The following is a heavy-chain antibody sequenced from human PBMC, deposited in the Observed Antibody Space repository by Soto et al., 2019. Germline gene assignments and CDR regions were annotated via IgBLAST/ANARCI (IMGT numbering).Heavy chain of an antibody. CDR2: IHSSDST. V-gene: IGHV4-31*03. CDR1: GGSIARGGFH. CDR3: ARDRNGVGRFAL. J-gene: IGHJ4*02. Sequence: QVQLQESGPGLVTPSQTLSLACTVSGGSIARGGFHWTWIRQHPGRGLEWLGYIHSSDSTYFNPSLKSRGSMSIDMSKNLFSLKLTSVTAADTAVYYCARDRNGVGRFALWGQGALVTVSS. D-gene: IGHD1-26*01.